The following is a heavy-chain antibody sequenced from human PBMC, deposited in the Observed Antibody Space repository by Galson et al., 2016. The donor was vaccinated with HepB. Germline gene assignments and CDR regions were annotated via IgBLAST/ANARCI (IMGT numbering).Heavy chain of an antibody. CDR1: GYNFTNFW. J-gene: IGHJ5*02. CDR2: IYPGDSDT. V-gene: IGHV5-51*01. CDR3: ARNTGEEHWLIKLET. Sequence: QSGAEVKKPGESLKISCKASGYNFTNFWIGWVRQTPEKGLEWMGFIYPGDSDTRYSPSFQDHVTISADTSISTAYLQWTSLRASDTAIYYCARNTGEEHWLIKLETWGQGTRVIVSA. D-gene: IGHD1-1*01.